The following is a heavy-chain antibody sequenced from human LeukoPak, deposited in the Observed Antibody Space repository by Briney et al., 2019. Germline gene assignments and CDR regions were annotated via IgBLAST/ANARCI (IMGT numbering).Heavy chain of an antibody. CDR2: ISYDGSNK. V-gene: IGHV3-30-3*01. CDR1: GFTFSSYW. CDR3: ARDSKSSSSLDY. J-gene: IGHJ4*02. Sequence: PGGSLRLSCAASGFTFSSYWMSWVRQAPGKGLEWVAVISYDGSNKYYAGSVKGRFTISRDNSKNTLYLQMNSLRAEDTAVYYCARDSKSSSSLDYWGQGTLVTVSS. D-gene: IGHD6-6*01.